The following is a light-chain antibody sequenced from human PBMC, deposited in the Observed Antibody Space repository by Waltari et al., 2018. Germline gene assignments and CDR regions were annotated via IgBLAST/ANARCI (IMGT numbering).Light chain of an antibody. Sequence: QSGLTQPPSVSGAPGQRVIISCTGSRSNIGGYYTYWYQQFPGMAPKLLIYDNNMLLSGVSDRFSASKSGTSASLTISGLQTEDEADYYCQSYDSSLSAHVFGSGTELTVL. V-gene: IGLV1-40*01. J-gene: IGLJ6*01. CDR1: RSNIGGYY. CDR3: QSYDSSLSAHV. CDR2: DNN.